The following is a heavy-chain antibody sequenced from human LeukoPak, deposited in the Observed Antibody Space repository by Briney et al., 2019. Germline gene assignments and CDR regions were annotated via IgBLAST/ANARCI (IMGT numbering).Heavy chain of an antibody. V-gene: IGHV4-59*01. D-gene: IGHD4/OR15-4a*01. CDR3: ARGVYGGYFDQ. Sequence: SETLSLTCIVSGGSLSGYYWSWIRQPPGKGLEWIGYIEYSGRTEYKPSLQSRLTISVDTSKNQFSLKVNSVTAADTAVYYCARGVYGGYFDQWGQGALVTVSS. J-gene: IGHJ4*02. CDR2: IEYSGRT. CDR1: GGSLSGYY.